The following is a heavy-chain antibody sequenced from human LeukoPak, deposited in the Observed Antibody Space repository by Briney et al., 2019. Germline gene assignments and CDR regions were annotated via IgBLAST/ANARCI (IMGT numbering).Heavy chain of an antibody. V-gene: IGHV1-2*06. CDR3: AMSRSASIVGVVAARTVD. CDR2: INPNSGGT. D-gene: IGHD2-15*01. CDR1: GYTFTGYY. J-gene: IGHJ4*02. Sequence: ASVKVSCKASGYTFTGYYMHWVRQAPGQGLEWMGRINPNSGGTNYAQKFQGRVTMTRDTSISTAYMELSRLRSDDTAVYYCAMSRSASIVGVVAARTVDWGPGTLVTVSS.